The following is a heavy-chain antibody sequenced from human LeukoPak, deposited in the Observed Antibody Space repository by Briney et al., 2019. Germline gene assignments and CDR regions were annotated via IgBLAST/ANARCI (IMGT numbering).Heavy chain of an antibody. CDR3: AKDRTYSSSSLIWYYYYGMDV. D-gene: IGHD6-6*01. J-gene: IGHJ6*02. CDR1: GFTFSSYA. CDR2: ISGSGGST. Sequence: QAGGSLRLSCAASGFTFSSYAMSWVRQAPGKGLEWVSAISGSGGSTYYADSVKGRLTISRDNSKNTLYLQMNSLRAEDTAVYYCAKDRTYSSSSLIWYYYYGMDVWGQGTTVTVSS. V-gene: IGHV3-23*01.